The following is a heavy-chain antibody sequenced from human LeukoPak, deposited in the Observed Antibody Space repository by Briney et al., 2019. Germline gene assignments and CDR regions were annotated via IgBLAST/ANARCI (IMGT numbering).Heavy chain of an antibody. V-gene: IGHV4-61*02. CDR3: ARVGRYCSSTSCYTGWFDP. Sequence: SETLSLTCTVSVGSISSGSYYGSWIRQPAGKGLEWIGRIYTSGSTNYNPSLKSRVTISVDTSKNQLSLKLSSVTAADTAVYYCARVGRYCSSTSCYTGWFDPWGQGTLVTVSS. J-gene: IGHJ5*02. CDR1: VGSISSGSYY. D-gene: IGHD2-2*02. CDR2: IYTSGST.